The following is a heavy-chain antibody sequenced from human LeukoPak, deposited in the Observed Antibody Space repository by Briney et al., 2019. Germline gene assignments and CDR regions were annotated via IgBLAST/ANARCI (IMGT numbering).Heavy chain of an antibody. CDR1: GFTFSSYW. CDR2: ISSSGSTI. J-gene: IGHJ6*03. V-gene: IGHV3-48*04. Sequence: GGSLRLSCAASGFTFSSYWMNWVRQAPGKGLEWVSYISSSGSTIYYADSVKGRFTISRDNAKNSLYLQMNSLRAEDTAVYYCAREGSVSTYYYYYYMDVWGKGTTVTISS. D-gene: IGHD3-10*01. CDR3: AREGSVSTYYYYYYMDV.